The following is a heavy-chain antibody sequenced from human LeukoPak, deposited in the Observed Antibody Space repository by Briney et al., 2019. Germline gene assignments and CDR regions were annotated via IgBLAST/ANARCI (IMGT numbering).Heavy chain of an antibody. CDR1: GGSISSSSYY. CDR2: IYYSGST. Sequence: SETLSLTCTVSGGSISSSSYYWGWIRQPPGKGLEWIGSIYYSGSTYYNPSLKSRVTISVDTSKNQFSLKLSSVTAADTAVYYCARDDFWSGKNWFDPWGQGTLVTVSS. J-gene: IGHJ5*02. D-gene: IGHD3-3*01. CDR3: ARDDFWSGKNWFDP. V-gene: IGHV4-39*02.